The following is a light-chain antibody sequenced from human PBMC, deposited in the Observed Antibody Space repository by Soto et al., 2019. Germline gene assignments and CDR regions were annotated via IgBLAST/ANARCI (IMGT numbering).Light chain of an antibody. V-gene: IGKV3-20*01. J-gene: IGKJ1*01. CDR1: QSVSSSY. CDR2: GAS. Sequence: EIVLTQSPGTLSLSPGERATLSCRASQSVSSSYLAWYQQKPGQAPRLLIYGASSRATGIPDRFSGSGSGTDFTLTISRLEPEDFAVYYCQHYFTSPWTFGQGTKVEIK. CDR3: QHYFTSPWT.